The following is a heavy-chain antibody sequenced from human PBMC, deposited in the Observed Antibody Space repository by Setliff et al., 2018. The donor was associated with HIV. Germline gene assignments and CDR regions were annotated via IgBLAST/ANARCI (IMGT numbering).Heavy chain of an antibody. CDR2: IHSSGST. D-gene: IGHD2-15*01. Sequence: SETLSLTCTVSGASISSYYWSWIRQSPGKRLEWIGYIHSSGSTNYNPSLNSRAAILIDTSRNQFSLKLGSVTAADTAMYYCAREHCSGGSCNGFEIWGQGTMVTVSS. CDR1: GASISSYY. J-gene: IGHJ3*02. V-gene: IGHV4-59*08. CDR3: AREHCSGGSCNGFEI.